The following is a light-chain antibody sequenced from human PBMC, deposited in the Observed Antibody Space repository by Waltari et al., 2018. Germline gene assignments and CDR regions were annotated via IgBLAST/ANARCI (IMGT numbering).Light chain of an antibody. Sequence: EIVLTQSPGTLSLSPGDRATLSCRASQSVSSTLAWYQQKPGQAPRLLIYGAYSRATGIPEKFSGSGSGTDFSLTISRLEPEDFAVYFCQHYERLPATFGQGTKVEIK. J-gene: IGKJ1*01. CDR1: QSVSST. V-gene: IGKV3-20*01. CDR2: GAY. CDR3: QHYERLPAT.